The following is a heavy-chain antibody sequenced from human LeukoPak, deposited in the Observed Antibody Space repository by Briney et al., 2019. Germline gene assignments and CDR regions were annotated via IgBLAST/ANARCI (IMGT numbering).Heavy chain of an antibody. D-gene: IGHD1-26*01. Sequence: GGSLRLSCAASGFTVSRDYMSWVRQAPGMGLEWVSVIYTGGSTYYADSVTGRFTISRDNSKNTLYLQMNNLRAEDTAVYYCARSLGARGDYWGQGTLVTVSS. V-gene: IGHV3-53*01. CDR1: GFTVSRDY. CDR2: IYTGGST. CDR3: ARSLGARGDY. J-gene: IGHJ4*02.